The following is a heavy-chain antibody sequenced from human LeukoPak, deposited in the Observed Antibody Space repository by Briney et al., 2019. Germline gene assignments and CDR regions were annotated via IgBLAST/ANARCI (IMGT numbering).Heavy chain of an antibody. Sequence: PGGSLRLSCEGSAFIFSGHWMNWVRRAPGKGLEWVAVISYDGSNKYYADSVKGRFTISRDNSKNTLYLQMNSLRAEDTAVYYCARDADTAMVAYYFDYWGQGTLVTVSS. D-gene: IGHD5-18*01. CDR1: AFIFSGHW. CDR2: ISYDGSNK. J-gene: IGHJ4*02. CDR3: ARDADTAMVAYYFDY. V-gene: IGHV3-30*03.